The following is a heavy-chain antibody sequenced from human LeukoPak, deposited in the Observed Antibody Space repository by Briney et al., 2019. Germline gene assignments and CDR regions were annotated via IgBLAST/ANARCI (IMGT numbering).Heavy chain of an antibody. CDR3: AREVADYGGYYYYHYMDV. CDR2: TYYSGST. J-gene: IGHJ6*03. CDR1: GASLSSYY. D-gene: IGHD4-23*01. Sequence: SETLSLTCNVSGASLSSYYWSWIRKPPGKGLEWIGSTYYSGSTNYNPSLESRVTISVDTSKNQFSLKLSSVTAADTAMYYCAREVADYGGYYYYHYMDVWGKGTTVTISS. V-gene: IGHV4-59*12.